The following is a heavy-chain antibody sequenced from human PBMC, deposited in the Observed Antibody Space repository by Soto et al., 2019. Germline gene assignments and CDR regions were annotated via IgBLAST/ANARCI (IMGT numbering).Heavy chain of an antibody. J-gene: IGHJ6*02. CDR2: IYPGDSDT. D-gene: IGHD4-4*01. V-gene: IGHV5-51*01. CDR1: GYSFTSYW. CDR3: ARQTVRPYYYYYGMDV. Sequence: PGESLKISCKGSGYSFTSYWIGWVRQMPGKGLEWIGIIYPGDSDTIYSPSFQGQVTISADKSISTAYLHWSSLKASDTAMYYCARQTVRPYYYYYGMDVWGQGTTVTVSS.